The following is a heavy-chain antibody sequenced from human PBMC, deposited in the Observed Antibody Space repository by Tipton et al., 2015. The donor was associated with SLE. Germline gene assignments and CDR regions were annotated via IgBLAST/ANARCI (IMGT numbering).Heavy chain of an antibody. D-gene: IGHD2-21*01. J-gene: IGHJ6*02. V-gene: IGHV4-31*03. CDR1: GGSITTSGYF. Sequence: TLSLTCTVSGGSITTSGYFWSWIRQRPGKGLEWIGYIYHSGATYYNLSLKNRVTISIDTSKNQFSLRLTSVTAADTAVYFCARANRFRISGSGMDVWGQGTTVTVSS. CDR2: IYHSGAT. CDR3: ARANRFRISGSGMDV.